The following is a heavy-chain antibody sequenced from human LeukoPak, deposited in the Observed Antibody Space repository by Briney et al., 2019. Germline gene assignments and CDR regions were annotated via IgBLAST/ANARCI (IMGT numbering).Heavy chain of an antibody. CDR3: ARETVTTSPGAWYYYGMDV. V-gene: IGHV4-4*07. Sequence: SETLSLICTVSGGFISSYYWSWLRQPAGKGLEWIGRIYISGSTNYNPSLKSRVTMSVDTSKNQFSLKLSSVTAADTAVYYCARETVTTSPGAWYYYGMDVWGQGTTVTVSS. CDR2: IYISGST. J-gene: IGHJ6*02. CDR1: GGFISSYY. D-gene: IGHD4-17*01.